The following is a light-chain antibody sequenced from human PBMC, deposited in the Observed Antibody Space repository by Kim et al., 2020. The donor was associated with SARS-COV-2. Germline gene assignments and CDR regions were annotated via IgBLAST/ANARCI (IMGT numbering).Light chain of an antibody. Sequence: DTQMTQSPSTLSASVGDRVTITCRASQTITSWLAWYQQKPGKAPKLLIYQASSLESGVPSRFSGSGSGTEFTLTISSLQPDDFATYYCQQYNSYPLTFGGGTKVDIK. CDR2: QAS. V-gene: IGKV1-5*03. J-gene: IGKJ4*01. CDR1: QTITSW. CDR3: QQYNSYPLT.